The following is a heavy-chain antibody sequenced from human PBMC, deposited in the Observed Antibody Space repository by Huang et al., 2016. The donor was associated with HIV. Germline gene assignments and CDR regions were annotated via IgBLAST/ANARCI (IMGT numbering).Heavy chain of an antibody. CDR1: CGSLSGFF. D-gene: IGHD2-2*01. CDR3: ARGRGTSWSFFDT. V-gene: IGHV4-34*01. J-gene: IGHJ5*02. Sequence: QVRLDQWGAGLLKPSETLTLTCAVYCGSLSGFFWSWILQSPGRGLGWIGEITQSGRTNYNPSLKSRVTIAIDTSKKQFSLKLKSVTADDTSTYYCARGRGTSWSFFDTWGQGSFVTVSS. CDR2: ITQSGRT.